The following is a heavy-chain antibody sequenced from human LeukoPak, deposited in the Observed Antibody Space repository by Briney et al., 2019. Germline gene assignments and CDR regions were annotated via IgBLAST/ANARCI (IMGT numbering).Heavy chain of an antibody. V-gene: IGHV3-53*01. CDR2: TYSGGST. CDR3: ARGGGSYFAPFDY. J-gene: IGHJ4*02. CDR1: GFTVSSNY. Sequence: PGGSLRLSCAASGFTVSSNYMSWVRQAPGKGLEWVSVTYSGGSTYYADSVKGRFTISRDNSKNTLYLQMNSLRAEDTAVYYCARGGGSYFAPFDYWGQGTPVAVSS. D-gene: IGHD1-26*01.